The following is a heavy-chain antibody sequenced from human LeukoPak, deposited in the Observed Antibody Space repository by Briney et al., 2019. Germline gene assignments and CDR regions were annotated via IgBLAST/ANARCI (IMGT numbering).Heavy chain of an antibody. V-gene: IGHV4-34*01. CDR3: AGRYSYGYVGS. CDR1: GGSFSGYY. Sequence: SETLSLTCAVYGGSFSGYYWSWIRQPPGKGLEWIGEINHSGSTNYNPSLKSRVTISVDTSKNQFSLKLSSVTAADTAVYYCAGRYSYGYVGSWGQGTLVTVSS. J-gene: IGHJ5*02. D-gene: IGHD5-18*01. CDR2: INHSGST.